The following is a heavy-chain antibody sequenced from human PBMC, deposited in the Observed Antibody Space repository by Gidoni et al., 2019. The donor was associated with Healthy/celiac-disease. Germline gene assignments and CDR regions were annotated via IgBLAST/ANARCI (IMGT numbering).Heavy chain of an antibody. CDR2: IYDSGST. V-gene: IGHV4-59*01. Sequence: QVQLQESGPGLVKPSETLPLTCPVSGGSISSYYWSWIRQPPGKGLEWIGYIYDSGSTNYNPYLKSRVNISVDTSKNQCSLKLSSVTAADTAVYYGAKRGYCSSTSCLKYGMDVWGQGTTVTVS. CDR3: AKRGYCSSTSCLKYGMDV. J-gene: IGHJ6*02. D-gene: IGHD2-2*01. CDR1: GGSISSYY.